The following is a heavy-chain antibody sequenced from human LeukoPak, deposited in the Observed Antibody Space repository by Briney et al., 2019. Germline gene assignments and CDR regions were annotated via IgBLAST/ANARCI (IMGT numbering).Heavy chain of an antibody. CDR2: INPNSGGT. V-gene: IGHV1-2*04. Sequence: EASVKVSCKASGYTFTRYYMHWVRQAPGQGLEWMGWINPNSGGTNYAQKFQGWVTMTRDTSISTAYMELSRLRSDDTAVYYCARGSRYFDWLLYYWGQGTLVTVSS. J-gene: IGHJ4*02. CDR3: ARGSRYFDWLLYY. D-gene: IGHD3-9*01. CDR1: GYTFTRYY.